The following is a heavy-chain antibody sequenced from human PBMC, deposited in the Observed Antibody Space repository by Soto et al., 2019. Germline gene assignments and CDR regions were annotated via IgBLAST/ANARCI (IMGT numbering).Heavy chain of an antibody. CDR1: GGYFSGYY. CDR3: ARVWYSSTLRVAVRRMGWYHDYGMDV. Sequence: QVQLQQWGAGLLKPSETLSLTCAVYGGYFSGYYWSWIRQSPGKGLEWIGEINHSGSTNYNPSLKSRVTISVDPSKNQFSLKLSSVTAADTAVFYCARVWYSSTLRVAVRRMGWYHDYGMDVWGQGTTVTVSS. J-gene: IGHJ6*02. D-gene: IGHD6-13*01. V-gene: IGHV4-34*01. CDR2: INHSGST.